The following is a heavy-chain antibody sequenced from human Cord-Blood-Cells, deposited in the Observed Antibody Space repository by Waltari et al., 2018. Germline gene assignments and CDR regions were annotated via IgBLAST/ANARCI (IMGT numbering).Heavy chain of an antibody. Sequence: EVQLLESGGGLVQPGGSLRLSCAASGFTFSSYAMRWVRQAPGKGLEWVSAISGSGGSTYYADSVKGRFTISRDNSKNTLYLQMNSLRAEDTAVYYCATGKPGVPAADYWGQGTLVTVSS. J-gene: IGHJ4*02. CDR1: GFTFSSYA. V-gene: IGHV3-23*01. CDR3: ATGKPGVPAADY. D-gene: IGHD2-2*01. CDR2: ISGSGGST.